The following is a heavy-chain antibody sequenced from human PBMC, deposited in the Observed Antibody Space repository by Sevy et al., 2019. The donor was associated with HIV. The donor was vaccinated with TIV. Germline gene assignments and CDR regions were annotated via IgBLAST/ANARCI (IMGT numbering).Heavy chain of an antibody. J-gene: IGHJ4*02. V-gene: IGHV3-23*01. CDR2: LSFGCGKI. CDR1: GFAFYDYS. Sequence: GGSPRLSCAASGFAFYDYSMSWIRQAPGKGLEWVATLSFGCGKINYADSVKGRFTISRDNSKNSFYLQMDNLGVEDTALYYCAREGCTRPHDYWGQGTRVTVSS. D-gene: IGHD2-8*01. CDR3: AREGCTRPHDY.